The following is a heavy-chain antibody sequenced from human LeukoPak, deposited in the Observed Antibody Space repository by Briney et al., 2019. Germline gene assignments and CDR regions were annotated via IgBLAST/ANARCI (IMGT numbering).Heavy chain of an antibody. CDR2: ISSSGGST. Sequence: PGGSLRLSCAASGFIFNNYAMNWVRQAPGKGLEWVSSISSSGGSTYYADSVKGRFAVSRDNSKNTLYLQMNSLRAEDTALYFCARKDVLTGYYDNGGQGTLVTVSS. CDR1: GFIFNNYA. CDR3: ARKDVLTGYYDN. D-gene: IGHD3-9*01. V-gene: IGHV3-23*01. J-gene: IGHJ4*02.